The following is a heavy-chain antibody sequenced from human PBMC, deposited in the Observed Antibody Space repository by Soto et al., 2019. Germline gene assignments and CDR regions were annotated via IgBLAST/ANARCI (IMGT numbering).Heavy chain of an antibody. J-gene: IGHJ6*02. CDR1: GYTFTSYA. CDR3: ARQTTVNYYYYYGMDV. V-gene: IGHV1-3*01. CDR2: INAGNGNT. D-gene: IGHD4-4*01. Sequence: ALVKVSCKASGYTFTSYAMHWVRQAPGQRLEWMGWINAGNGNTKYSQKFQGRVTITRDTSASTAYMELSSLRSEDTAVYYCARQTTVNYYYYYGMDVWGQGTTVTVSS.